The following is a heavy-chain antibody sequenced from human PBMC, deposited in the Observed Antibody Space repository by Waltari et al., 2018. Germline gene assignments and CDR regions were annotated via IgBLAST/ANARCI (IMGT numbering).Heavy chain of an antibody. CDR3: ARLSSSWNEKGAFDI. Sequence: EVQLVESGGGLVQPGGSLRLSGGGTGFTLSSFWMSWVRQAPGKGLDWVANMNRDGSETYYVDSVKGRFTISRDNAKNSLYLEMNTLRVEDTAIYYCARLSSSWNEKGAFDIWGQGTMVTVSS. CDR2: MNRDGSET. V-gene: IGHV3-7*01. D-gene: IGHD6-13*01. CDR1: GFTLSSFW. J-gene: IGHJ3*02.